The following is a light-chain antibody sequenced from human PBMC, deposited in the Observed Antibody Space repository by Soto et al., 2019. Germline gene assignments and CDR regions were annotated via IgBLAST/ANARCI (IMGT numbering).Light chain of an antibody. CDR2: LAS. V-gene: IGKV3-11*01. Sequence: TQSPSTLSASVGDRVTITCRASQAVNTRLAWYQHKPGQAPRLLIYLASNRAAGVPARFSGSGSGTDFTLTISNVEPEDFEVYYCHQRQSWPRTFGQGTKVDIK. J-gene: IGKJ1*01. CDR1: QAVNTR. CDR3: HQRQSWPRT.